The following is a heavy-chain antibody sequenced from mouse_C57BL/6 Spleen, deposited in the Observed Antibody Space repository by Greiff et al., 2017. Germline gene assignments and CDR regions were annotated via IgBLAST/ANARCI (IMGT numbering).Heavy chain of an antibody. CDR3: ANYYGDY. Sequence: VQLQQSGPELVKPGASVKISCKASGYAFSSSWMNWVKQRPGKGLEGIGRIYPGDGDTNYNGKFKGKATLTADKSSSTAYMQLSSLTSEDSAVYFCANYYGDYWGQGTTLTVSS. D-gene: IGHD1-1*01. CDR2: IYPGDGDT. CDR1: GYAFSSSW. J-gene: IGHJ2*01. V-gene: IGHV1-82*01.